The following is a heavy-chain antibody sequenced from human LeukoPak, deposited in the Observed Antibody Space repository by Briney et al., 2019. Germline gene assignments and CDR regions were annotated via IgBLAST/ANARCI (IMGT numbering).Heavy chain of an antibody. Sequence: PSETLSLTCTVSGGSISSYYWSWIRQPPGKGLEWIGYIYYSRSTNYNPSLKSRVTISVDTSKNQFSLKLSSVTAADTAVYYCARSVLSTYYYGSGSYYHFDYWGQGTLVTVSS. CDR2: IYYSRST. D-gene: IGHD3-10*01. CDR3: ARSVLSTYYYGSGSYYHFDY. J-gene: IGHJ4*02. V-gene: IGHV4-59*01. CDR1: GGSISSYY.